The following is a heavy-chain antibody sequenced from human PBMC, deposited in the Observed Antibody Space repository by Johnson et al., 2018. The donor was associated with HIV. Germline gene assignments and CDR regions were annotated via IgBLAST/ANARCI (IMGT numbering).Heavy chain of an antibody. J-gene: IGHJ3*02. CDR3: AKLVGDYVSNAFDI. D-gene: IGHD4-17*01. V-gene: IGHV3-23*04. CDR1: GFTFNDYA. Sequence: VLLVESGGGLVQPGRSLILSCAASGFTFNDYAMHWVRQAPGKGLEWVSAISGSGGSTYYADSVKGRFTISRDNSNNTLYLQMNSLRAEDTAVYYCAKLVGDYVSNAFDICGQGTMVTVSS. CDR2: ISGSGGST.